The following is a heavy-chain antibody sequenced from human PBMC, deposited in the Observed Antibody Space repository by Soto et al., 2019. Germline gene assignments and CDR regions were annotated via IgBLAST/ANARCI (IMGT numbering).Heavy chain of an antibody. CDR2: INHSGST. CDR3: AGGSGGLRQRIRSLYYFDY. V-gene: IGHV4-34*01. D-gene: IGHD3-3*01. J-gene: IGHJ4*02. Sequence: PSETLPLTXAVYGGYFSGYYWSWISQPPGKGLEWIGEINHSGSTNYNPSLKSRVTISVDTSKNQFSLKLSSVTAADTAVYYCAGGSGGLRQRIRSLYYFDYWGQGTLVTVSS. CDR1: GGYFSGYY.